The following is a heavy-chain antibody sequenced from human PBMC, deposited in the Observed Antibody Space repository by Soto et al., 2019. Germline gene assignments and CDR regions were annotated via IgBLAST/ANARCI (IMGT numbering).Heavy chain of an antibody. CDR2: TYYRSKWYN. CDR1: GDSVSSNSAA. J-gene: IGHJ6*02. Sequence: SQTLSLTCAISGDSVSSNSAAWNWIRQSPSRGLEWLGRTYYRSKWYNDYAVSVKSRITINPDTSKNQFSLQLNSVTPEDTAVYYCARSSIAAHVYYHYGMDVWGQGTTVTVSS. D-gene: IGHD6-6*01. V-gene: IGHV6-1*01. CDR3: ARSSIAAHVYYHYGMDV.